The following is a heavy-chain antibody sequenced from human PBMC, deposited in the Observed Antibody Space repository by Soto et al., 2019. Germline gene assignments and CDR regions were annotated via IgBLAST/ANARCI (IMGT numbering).Heavy chain of an antibody. J-gene: IGHJ5*02. V-gene: IGHV1-24*01. CDR3: ATLLLLGAHWFDP. CDR2: FDPEDGET. D-gene: IGHD3-10*01. Sequence: ASVKVSCKVSGYTLTELSMHWVRQAPGKGLEWMGGFDPEDGETIYAQKSQGRVTMTEDTSTDTAYMELSSLRSEDTAVYYCATLLLLGAHWFDPWAQGTLVTVSS. CDR1: GYTLTELS.